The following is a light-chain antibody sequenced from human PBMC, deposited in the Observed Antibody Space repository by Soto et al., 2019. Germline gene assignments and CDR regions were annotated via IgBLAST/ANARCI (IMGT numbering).Light chain of an antibody. CDR1: QNINTW. V-gene: IGKV1-5*03. CDR2: KAS. CDR3: QQYNSYSIYT. Sequence: DIQMTQSPSTLSASVGDRVTITCRASQNINTWLAWYQQKPGRAPKLLIYKASSLESGVPSRFSGSGSGTEFTLTISSLQPDDFATYYCQQYNSYSIYTFGQGTKLEIK. J-gene: IGKJ2*01.